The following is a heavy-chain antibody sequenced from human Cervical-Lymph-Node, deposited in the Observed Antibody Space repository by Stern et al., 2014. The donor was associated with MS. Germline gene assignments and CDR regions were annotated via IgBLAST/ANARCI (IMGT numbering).Heavy chain of an antibody. J-gene: IGHJ3*02. V-gene: IGHV4-61*02. CDR1: GGSISSGNYY. Sequence: QDQLVQSGPGLVKPSQTLSLTCTVSGGSISSGNYYWSWIRQPAGEGLEWIGRIYSSGSTQYNPPLKSRVTISADTSTNQFSMRLSSVTAADTAVYYCARGNYDVLTDNGGHGFDIWGQGTMVTVSS. CDR2: IYSSGST. CDR3: ARGNYDVLTDNGGHGFDI. D-gene: IGHD3-9*01.